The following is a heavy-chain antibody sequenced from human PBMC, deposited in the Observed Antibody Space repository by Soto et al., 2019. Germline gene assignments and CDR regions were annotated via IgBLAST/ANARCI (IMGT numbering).Heavy chain of an antibody. J-gene: IGHJ6*02. CDR3: ARVVRYFDTPYGMDV. CDR1: GFTFSNYA. Sequence: EVQLLESGEGLVQPGGSLKLSCAASGFTFSNYAMSWVRQAPGKGLEWVSGIGSSGSNTYYADSVKGRFTISRDNSKNTLFLQMNSLRAEDTAEYYCARVVRYFDTPYGMDVWGQGITVTVSS. CDR2: IGSSGSNT. V-gene: IGHV3-23*01. D-gene: IGHD3-9*01.